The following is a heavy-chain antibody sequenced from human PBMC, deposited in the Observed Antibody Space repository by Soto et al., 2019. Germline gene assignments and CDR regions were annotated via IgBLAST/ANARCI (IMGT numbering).Heavy chain of an antibody. J-gene: IGHJ6*03. V-gene: IGHV4-39*01. D-gene: IGHD3-3*01. CDR1: GGSISSSSYY. CDR2: IYYSGST. CDR3: ARGMRYYDFWRGYSLYYYYYMDV. Sequence: SETLSLTCTVSGGSISSSSYYWGWIRQPPGKGLEWIGSIYYSGSTYYNPSLKSRVTISVDTSKNQFSLKLSSVTAADTAVYYCARGMRYYDFWRGYSLYYYYYMDVWGKGTTVTVSS.